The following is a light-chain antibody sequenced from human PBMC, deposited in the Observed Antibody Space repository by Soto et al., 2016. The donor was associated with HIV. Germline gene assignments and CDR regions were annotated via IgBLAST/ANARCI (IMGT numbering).Light chain of an antibody. CDR1: KLGDKY. Sequence: SYDLTQPPSVSVSLGQTASITCSGDKLGDKYACWYQQKPGQSPVLVIYQDNRRPSGIPERFSGSNSGNTATLTISGTQAMDEADYYCQAWDTSTAVFGTGTQGHRP. J-gene: IGLJ1*01. CDR2: QDN. CDR3: QAWDTSTAV. V-gene: IGLV3-1*01.